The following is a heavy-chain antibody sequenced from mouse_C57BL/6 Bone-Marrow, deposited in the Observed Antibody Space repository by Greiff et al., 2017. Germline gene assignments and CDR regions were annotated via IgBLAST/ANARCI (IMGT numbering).Heavy chain of an antibody. Sequence: VQLQQSGAELVRPGTSVKVSCKASGYAFTNYLIEWVKQRPGQGLEWIGVINPGSGGTNYNEKFKGKATLTADKSSSTAYMQLSSLTSEDSAVYFCARLRRGRYFDYWGQGTTLTVSS. CDR3: ARLRRGRYFDY. D-gene: IGHD2-12*01. V-gene: IGHV1-54*01. CDR2: INPGSGGT. CDR1: GYAFTNYL. J-gene: IGHJ2*01.